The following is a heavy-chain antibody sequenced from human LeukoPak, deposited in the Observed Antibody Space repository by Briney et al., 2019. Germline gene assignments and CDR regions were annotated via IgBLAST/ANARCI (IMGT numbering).Heavy chain of an antibody. D-gene: IGHD2-15*01. CDR1: GFTFSDYY. J-gene: IGHJ5*01. V-gene: IGHV3-11*06. CDR3: ARDMRGAATPRPLDWFDS. CDR2: ISSSSSYT. Sequence: WGSLCLSCAASGFTFSDYYMSCIRQAPGKGLEWVSYISSSSSYTNYADSVKGRFTISRDNAKISLFLQMNSVRAEDTAVYYCARDMRGAATPRPLDWFDSYLQATLDSVSS.